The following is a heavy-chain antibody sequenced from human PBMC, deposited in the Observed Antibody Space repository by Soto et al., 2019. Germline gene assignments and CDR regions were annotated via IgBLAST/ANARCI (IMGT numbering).Heavy chain of an antibody. CDR2: IYYSGST. V-gene: IGHV4-39*01. D-gene: IGHD5-12*01. CDR1: GGSISSSSYY. J-gene: IGHJ5*02. Sequence: SETLSLTCTVSGGSISSSSYYWGWIRQPPGKGLEWIGSIYYSGSTYYNPSLKSRVTISVDTSKNQFSLKLSSVTAADTAVYYCARHSSGGGYDYRWFDPWGQGTLVTVS. CDR3: ARHSSGGGYDYRWFDP.